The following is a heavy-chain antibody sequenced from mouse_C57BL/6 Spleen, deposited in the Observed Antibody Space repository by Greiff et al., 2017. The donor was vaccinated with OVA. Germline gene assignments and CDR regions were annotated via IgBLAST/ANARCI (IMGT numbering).Heavy chain of an antibody. V-gene: IGHV1-26*01. D-gene: IGHD2-1*01. CDR3: ARWTMVKGWFAY. CDR1: GYTFTDYY. CDR2: INPNNGGT. J-gene: IGHJ3*01. Sequence: EVQLQQSGPELVKPGASVKISCKASGYTFTDYYMNWVKQSHGKSLEWIGDINPNNGGTSYNQKFKGKATLTVDKSSSTAYMELRSLTSEDSAVYYCARWTMVKGWFAYWGQGTLVTVSA.